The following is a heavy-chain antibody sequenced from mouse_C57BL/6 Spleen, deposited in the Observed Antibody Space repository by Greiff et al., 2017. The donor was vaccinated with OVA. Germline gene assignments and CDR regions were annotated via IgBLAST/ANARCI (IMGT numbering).Heavy chain of an antibody. D-gene: IGHD2-14*01. CDR3: ARIGYDEAY. V-gene: IGHV1-64*01. Sequence: QVQLQQPGAELVKPGASVKLSCKASGYTFTSYWMHWVKQRPGQGLEWIGMIHPNSGSTNYNEKFKSKATLTVDKSSSTAYMQLSSLTSEDSAVYDSARIGYDEAYWGQGTLVTVSA. CDR2: IHPNSGST. J-gene: IGHJ3*01. CDR1: GYTFTSYW.